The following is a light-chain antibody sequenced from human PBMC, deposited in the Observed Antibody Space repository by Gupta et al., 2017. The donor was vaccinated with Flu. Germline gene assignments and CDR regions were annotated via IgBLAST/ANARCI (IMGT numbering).Light chain of an antibody. V-gene: IGLV4-60*03. CDR1: SGHSKYV. CDR3: ETWDSNTQV. CDR2: LERSGTY. J-gene: IGLJ3*02. Sequence: QPVLTQSSSASAALGSSVKLTCTLSSGHSKYVIAWPQQQPGKAPRYLMNLERSGTYDRGSGVPDRFSGSRSGAECYLTISNHQSEDEADYYWETWDSNTQVFGGGTKLTVL.